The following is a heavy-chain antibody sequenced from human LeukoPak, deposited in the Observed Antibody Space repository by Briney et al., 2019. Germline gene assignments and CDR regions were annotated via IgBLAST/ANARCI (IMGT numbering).Heavy chain of an antibody. J-gene: IGHJ4*02. V-gene: IGHV4-34*01. D-gene: IGHD6-13*01. Sequence: PSETLSLTCAVYGGSFSGYYWSWIRQSPGKGLEWIGEINHSGSTNYNPSLKSRVTISVDTSKNQFSLKLSSVTAADTAVYYCASGTAAHYFDYWGQGTLVTVSS. CDR1: GGSFSGYY. CDR3: ASGTAAHYFDY. CDR2: INHSGST.